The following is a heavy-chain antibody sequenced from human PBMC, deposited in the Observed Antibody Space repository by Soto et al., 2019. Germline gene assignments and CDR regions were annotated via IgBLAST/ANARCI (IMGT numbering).Heavy chain of an antibody. D-gene: IGHD2-15*01. Sequence: SETLSLTCAVSGGSISSGGYSWSWIRQPPGKGLEWIGYIYHSGSTYYNPSLKSRVTISVDRSKNQFSLKLSSVTAADTAVYYCARGGAGCSGGSCYSWFDPWGQGTPVTVSS. CDR1: GGSISSGGYS. J-gene: IGHJ5*02. V-gene: IGHV4-30-2*01. CDR3: ARGGAGCSGGSCYSWFDP. CDR2: IYHSGST.